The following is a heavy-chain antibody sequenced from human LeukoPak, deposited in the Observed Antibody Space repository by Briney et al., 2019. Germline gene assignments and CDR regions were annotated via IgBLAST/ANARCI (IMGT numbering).Heavy chain of an antibody. J-gene: IGHJ5*02. Sequence: ASVTVSFKASGYTFTSYDINLVRQATGQGLEWMGWMNPNSGNTGYAQKFQGRVTMTRNTSISTAYMELSSLRSEDTAVYYCARKTGTEDVNWFDPWGQGTLVTVSS. CDR3: ARKTGTEDVNWFDP. CDR1: GYTFTSYD. CDR2: MNPNSGNT. V-gene: IGHV1-8*01. D-gene: IGHD1-1*01.